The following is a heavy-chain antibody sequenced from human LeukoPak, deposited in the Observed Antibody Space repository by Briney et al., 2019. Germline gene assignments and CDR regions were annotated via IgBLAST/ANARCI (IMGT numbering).Heavy chain of an antibody. CDR2: FDPEDGET. D-gene: IGHD4-23*01. CDR1: GYTLTELS. J-gene: IGHJ4*02. CDR3: ATGVQGYYGGNSEDLDY. Sequence: GASVKVSCKVSGYTLTELSMHWVRQAPAKGLEWMGGFDPEDGETIYAQKFQGRVTMTEDTSTDTAYMELSSLRSEDTAVYYCATGVQGYYGGNSEDLDYWGQRTLVTVSS. V-gene: IGHV1-24*01.